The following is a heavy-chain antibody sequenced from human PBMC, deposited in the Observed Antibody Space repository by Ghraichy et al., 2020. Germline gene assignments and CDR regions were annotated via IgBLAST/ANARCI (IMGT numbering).Heavy chain of an antibody. D-gene: IGHD6-19*01. J-gene: IGHJ4*02. V-gene: IGHV4-4*09. CDR2: IYTSGST. CDR1: GGSISSYY. CDR3: ARQLSSGWYGSYYFDY. Sequence: TLSLTCTVSGGSISSYYWSWIRQPPGKGLEWIGYIYTSGSTNYNPSLKSRVTISVDTSKNQFSLKLSSVTAADTAVYYCARQLSSGWYGSYYFDYWGQGTLVTVSS.